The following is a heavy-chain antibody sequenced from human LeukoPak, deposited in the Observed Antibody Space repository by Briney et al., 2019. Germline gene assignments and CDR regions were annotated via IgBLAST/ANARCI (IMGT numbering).Heavy chain of an antibody. Sequence: PGGSLRLSCAASGFTYSSYAMSWVRQAPGKGLEWVSSISGSGGSTYYADFVKGRFTISRDNSKNTVYVQMNSLRAEDTAIYYCAKDVARGVSWFDSWGQGTLVTVSS. CDR3: AKDVARGVSWFDS. J-gene: IGHJ5*01. CDR2: ISGSGGST. V-gene: IGHV3-23*01. D-gene: IGHD3-10*01. CDR1: GFTYSSYA.